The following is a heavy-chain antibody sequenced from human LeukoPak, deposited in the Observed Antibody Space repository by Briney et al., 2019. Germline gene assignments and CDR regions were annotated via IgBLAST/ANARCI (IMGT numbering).Heavy chain of an antibody. D-gene: IGHD3-3*01. CDR3: AGFDFWSGFRAFDI. Sequence: SETLSLTCTVSGGSISSGDYYWSWIRQPPGKGLEWIGFIYYSGSTYYNPSLKSRVTISLDTSKNQFPLKLSSVTAADTAVYYCAGFDFWSGFRAFDIWGQGTMVTVSS. CDR2: IYYSGST. J-gene: IGHJ3*02. CDR1: GGSISSGDYY. V-gene: IGHV4-30-4*01.